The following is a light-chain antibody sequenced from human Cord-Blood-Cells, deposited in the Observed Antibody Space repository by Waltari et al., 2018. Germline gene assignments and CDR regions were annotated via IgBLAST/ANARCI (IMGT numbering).Light chain of an antibody. CDR2: DAS. V-gene: IGKV1-5*01. J-gene: IGKJ1*01. CDR1: QSISSW. Sequence: DIQMTPSPSTLSASVGARVTITCRASQSISSWLAWYQQKPGKATNVLIYDASSLESGVPSRFSGSGSGTEFTLTISSLQPDDFATYYCQQYNSYWTFGQGTKVEIK. CDR3: QQYNSYWT.